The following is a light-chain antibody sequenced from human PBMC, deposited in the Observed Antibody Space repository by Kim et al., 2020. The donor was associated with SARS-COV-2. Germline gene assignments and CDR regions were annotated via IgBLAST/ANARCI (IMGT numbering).Light chain of an antibody. Sequence: SYELTQPLSVSVFPGQTASITCSGDKLGDKYACWYQQKPGQSPVLVIYQDSKRPSGIPERFSGSNSGNTATLTISGTQAMDEADYYCQAWDSSTFYVFGGGTQLTVL. CDR3: QAWDSSTFYV. CDR2: QDS. CDR1: KLGDKY. V-gene: IGLV3-1*01. J-gene: IGLJ3*02.